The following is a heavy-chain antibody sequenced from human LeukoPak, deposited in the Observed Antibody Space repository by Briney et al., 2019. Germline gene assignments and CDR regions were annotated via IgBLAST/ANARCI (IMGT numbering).Heavy chain of an antibody. J-gene: IGHJ5*02. CDR3: ARDDGYCSGTSCPDSWFDP. V-gene: IGHV3-21*01. CDR1: GFTFSSYS. CDR2: ISSSSSYI. Sequence: GGSLRLSCAASGFTFSSYSMNWVRQAPGKGLEWVSSISSSSSYIYYADSVKGRFTISRDNAKNSLYLQMNSLRAEDTAVYYCARDDGYCSGTSCPDSWFDPWGQGTLVTVSS. D-gene: IGHD2-2*03.